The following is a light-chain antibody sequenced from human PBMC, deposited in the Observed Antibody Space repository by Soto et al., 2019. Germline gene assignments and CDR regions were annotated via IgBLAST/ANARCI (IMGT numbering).Light chain of an antibody. CDR2: DES. CDR3: QQVKTYPRT. J-gene: IGKJ4*01. V-gene: IGKV1-9*01. Sequence: DIHLTQSPSFLSASVGDRVTITCRTSQAVLNNMAWYQQKPGKPPKLLIYDESTLHSGVPSRLSGRKSGTQFTLTLYSLQSEDFATSYCQQVKTYPRTFGGGTKVEIK. CDR1: QAVLNN.